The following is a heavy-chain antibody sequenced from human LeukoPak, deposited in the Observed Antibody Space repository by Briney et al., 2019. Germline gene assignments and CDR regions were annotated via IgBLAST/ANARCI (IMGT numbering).Heavy chain of an antibody. CDR1: GYTFTGYY. J-gene: IGHJ4*02. D-gene: IGHD2-8*01. CDR3: ARYGDCSNGVCYFDY. CDR2: INPKSGGT. Sequence: ASVKVPCKASGYTFTGYYIHWVRQAPGQGLEWMGWINPKSGGTNSAQKFQGRVTMTRDTSINTAYMELSRLRSDDTAVYYCARYGDCSNGVCYFDYWGQGTQVTVSS. V-gene: IGHV1-2*02.